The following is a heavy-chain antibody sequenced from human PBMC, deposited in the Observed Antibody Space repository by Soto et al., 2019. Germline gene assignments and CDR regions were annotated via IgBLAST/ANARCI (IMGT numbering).Heavy chain of an antibody. CDR3: ARSRSGAVADSFDS. CDR2: VSSDASAK. CDR1: GFTFRRHA. J-gene: IGHJ4*02. Sequence: QVHLVESGGGVVQPGRSLRLSCAASGFTFRRHAVHWVRQAPGKGLEWVAVVSSDASAKYYLDSVKGRFTSSRDNSKNTAFLQLNSLSSEDTAVYYCARSRSGAVADSFDSWGQGTLVTVST. D-gene: IGHD3-10*01. V-gene: IGHV3-30*04.